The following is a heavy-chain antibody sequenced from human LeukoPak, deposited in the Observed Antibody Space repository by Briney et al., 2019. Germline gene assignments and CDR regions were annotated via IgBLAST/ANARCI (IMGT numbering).Heavy chain of an antibody. V-gene: IGHV1-2*02. CDR1: GYTFTGYY. CDR3: AKARLSTGWAYNDY. J-gene: IGHJ4*02. CDR2: INPNSGGT. D-gene: IGHD6-19*01. Sequence: GASVKVSCKASGYTFTGYYMHWVRQAPGQGLEWMGWINPNSGGTNYAQKFQGRVTMTRDTSISTAYMELSRLRSDDTAVYYCAKARLSTGWAYNDYWGQGILVRVSS.